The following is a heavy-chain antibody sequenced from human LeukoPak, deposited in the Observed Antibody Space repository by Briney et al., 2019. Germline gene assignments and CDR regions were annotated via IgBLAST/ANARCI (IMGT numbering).Heavy chain of an antibody. CDR2: INRSGST. V-gene: IGHV4-34*01. CDR3: ARPRQWLVRAPDAFDI. Sequence: SETLSLTCAVYGGSFSGYYWSWIRQPPGKGLEWIGEINRSGSTNYNPSLKSRVTISVDTSKNQFSLKLSSVTAADTAVYYCARPRQWLVRAPDAFDIWGPGTMVTVSS. D-gene: IGHD6-19*01. CDR1: GGSFSGYY. J-gene: IGHJ3*02.